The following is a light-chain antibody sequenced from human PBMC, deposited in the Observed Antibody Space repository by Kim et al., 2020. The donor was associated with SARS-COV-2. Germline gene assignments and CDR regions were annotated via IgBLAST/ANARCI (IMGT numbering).Light chain of an antibody. Sequence: AIQMTQSPSSLSASIGDRVTITCRASQDIRNDLGWYQQKPGKAPELLIYAASSLQSGVPSRFAGSGSVTDFTLTISSLQPEDFATYYCLQDYNYPYTFGQGTKVDIK. CDR1: QDIRND. J-gene: IGKJ2*01. V-gene: IGKV1-6*01. CDR3: LQDYNYPYT. CDR2: AAS.